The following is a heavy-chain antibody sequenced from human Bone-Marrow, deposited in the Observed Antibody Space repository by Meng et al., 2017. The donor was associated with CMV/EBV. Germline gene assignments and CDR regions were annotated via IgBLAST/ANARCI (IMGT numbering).Heavy chain of an antibody. CDR2: INPSGGST. J-gene: IGHJ6*02. V-gene: IGHV1-46*01. D-gene: IGHD2-15*01. CDR3: ARDLVVAAQGDYYYYGMDV. Sequence: ASVKVSCKASGYTFTSYYMHWVRQAPGQGLEWMGIINPSGGSTSYAQKFQGRVTMTRDTSTSTVYMELSSLRSEDTAVYYCARDLVVAAQGDYYYYGMDVWGPGNTVT. CDR1: GYTFTSYY.